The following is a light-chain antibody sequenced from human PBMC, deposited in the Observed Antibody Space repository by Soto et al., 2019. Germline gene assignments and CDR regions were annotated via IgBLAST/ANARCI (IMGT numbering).Light chain of an antibody. CDR2: GAS. CDR3: QQSGSSPRT. CDR1: QSVSSSY. V-gene: IGKV3-20*01. J-gene: IGKJ1*01. Sequence: EIVLAQAPGTLSLSPGERATLSCRASQSVSSSYLAWYQQKPGQAPRLLIYGASSRATGIPDRFSGSGSGTDFTLTISSLEPEDFAVYYCQQSGSSPRTFGEGTKVDIK.